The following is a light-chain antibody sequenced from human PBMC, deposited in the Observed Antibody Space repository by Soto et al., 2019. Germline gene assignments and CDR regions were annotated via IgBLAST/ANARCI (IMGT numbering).Light chain of an antibody. CDR1: QSVSSSY. V-gene: IGKV3-20*01. Sequence: EIVLTQSPGTLSLSPGERATLSCRASQSVSSSYLAWYQQKPGQAPRLLIYGASSRATGIPDRFSGSGSGTDFTLTISRLEPEDFATYYCQQYNGYSVFGQGTKVEI. CDR2: GAS. CDR3: QQYNGYSV. J-gene: IGKJ1*01.